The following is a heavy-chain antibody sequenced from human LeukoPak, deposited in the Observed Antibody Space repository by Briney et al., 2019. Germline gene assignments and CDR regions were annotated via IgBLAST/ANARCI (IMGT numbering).Heavy chain of an antibody. J-gene: IGHJ4*02. CDR3: ARVGEYDSFDY. V-gene: IGHV3-74*01. Sequence: GGSLRLSCAASGFTFSNFWMYWVRQPPGKGLVWVSRISSDGSNTNYADSVKGRFTISRDNAKNTLYLQMDSLRAEDTAVYYCARVGEYDSFDYWGQGTLVTVSS. CDR1: GFTFSNFW. D-gene: IGHD2/OR15-2a*01. CDR2: ISSDGSNT.